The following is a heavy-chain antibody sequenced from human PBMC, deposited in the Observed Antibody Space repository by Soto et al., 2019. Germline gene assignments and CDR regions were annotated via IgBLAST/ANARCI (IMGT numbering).Heavy chain of an antibody. CDR3: ARLEGRDFQH. V-gene: IGHV4-39*01. CDR1: GGSISSSSYY. D-gene: IGHD3-10*01. CDR2: IYYSGST. Sequence: SETLSLTCTVSGGSISSSSYYWGWIRQPPGKGLEWIGSIYYSGSTYYNPSLKSRVTISVDTSKNQFSLKLSSVTAADTAVYYCARLEGRDFQHWGQGTLVTVSS. J-gene: IGHJ1*01.